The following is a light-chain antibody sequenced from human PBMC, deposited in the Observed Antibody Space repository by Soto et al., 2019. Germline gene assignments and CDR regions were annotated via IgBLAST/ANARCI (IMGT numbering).Light chain of an antibody. Sequence: EIVLTQSPGTLSLSPGERATLSCRASQSVSSSYLAWYQQKPGQAPRLLIYGASSRATGIPDRFSGSGSGTDFTLTISRLEPEDFAVYYCQQYGSSPVPFGHGTKVDIK. V-gene: IGKV3-20*01. J-gene: IGKJ1*01. CDR3: QQYGSSPVP. CDR2: GAS. CDR1: QSVSSSY.